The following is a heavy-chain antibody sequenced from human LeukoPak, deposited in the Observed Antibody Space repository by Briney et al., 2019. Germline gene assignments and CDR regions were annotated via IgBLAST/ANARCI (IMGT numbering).Heavy chain of an antibody. CDR2: IDWDDDK. V-gene: IGHV2-70*11. CDR1: GFLLSSSGMC. Sequence: SGPTLVNPTQTLTLTCTFSGFLLSSSGMCVSWIRQPPGKALEWLARIDWDDDKYYSTSLKTRLTISKDTSKNQVVLTMANMDPVDTATYYCARIRASRGGSCETSPFDYWGQGTLVTVSS. D-gene: IGHD2-15*01. J-gene: IGHJ4*02. CDR3: ARIRASRGGSCETSPFDY.